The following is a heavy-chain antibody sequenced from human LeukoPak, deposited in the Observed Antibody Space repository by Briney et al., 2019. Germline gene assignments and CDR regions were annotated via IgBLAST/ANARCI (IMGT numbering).Heavy chain of an antibody. D-gene: IGHD6-19*01. CDR3: ARGAVAGTHAFDI. Sequence: SQTLSLTCAISGDSVSSNSAAWDWIRQSPSRGLEWLGRTYYRSKWYNDYAVSVKSRITINADTSKNQISLQLNSVTPEDTAVYYCARGAVAGTHAFDIWGQGTMVTVSS. J-gene: IGHJ3*02. V-gene: IGHV6-1*01. CDR2: TYYRSKWYN. CDR1: GDSVSSNSAA.